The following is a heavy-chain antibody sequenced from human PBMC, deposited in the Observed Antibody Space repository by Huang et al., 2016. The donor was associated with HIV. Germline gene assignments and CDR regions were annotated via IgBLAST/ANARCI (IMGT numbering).Heavy chain of an antibody. CDR2: IRYDGNNY. CDR1: GFTFGSFG. D-gene: IGHD3-3*01. Sequence: QVQLVESGGGVVQPGGSLRLSCTAFGFTFGSFGMHWVRQAPGKGLGWVAFIRYDGNNYYYADSVRGRFTISRDNSKDTLYLQMNRLRPDDSAVYYCAKDLTYTFGRHFDYWGRGTLVTVSS. J-gene: IGHJ4*02. V-gene: IGHV3-30*02. CDR3: AKDLTYTFGRHFDY.